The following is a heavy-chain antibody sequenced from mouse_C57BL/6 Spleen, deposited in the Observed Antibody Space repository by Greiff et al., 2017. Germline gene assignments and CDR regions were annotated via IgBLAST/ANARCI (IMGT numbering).Heavy chain of an antibody. CDR1: GYAFTNYL. V-gene: IGHV1-54*01. D-gene: IGHD3-3*01. CDR3: ARWGDRDYYAMDY. CDR2: INPGSGGT. J-gene: IGHJ4*01. Sequence: QVQLQQSGAELVRPGTSVKVSCKASGYAFTNYLIEWVKQRPGQGLEWIGVINPGSGGTNYNEKFKGKATLTADKSSSTAYMQLSSLTSEDSAVYFCARWGDRDYYAMDYWGQGTSVTGSS.